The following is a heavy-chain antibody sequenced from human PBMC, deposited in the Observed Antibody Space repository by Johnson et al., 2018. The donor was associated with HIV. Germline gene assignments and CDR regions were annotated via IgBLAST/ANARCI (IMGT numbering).Heavy chain of an antibody. D-gene: IGHD3-3*01. CDR3: ATEARGGDGTLRCLEWSDGFDI. V-gene: IGHV3-30*04. CDR2: MSFDGSNK. J-gene: IGHJ3*02. Sequence: HVQLVESGGGVVQPGRSLRLSCAASGFSFSSYAMNWVRQAPGKGLEWVALMSFDGSNKYYADSVKGRFTISRDNSKNTLYLQMNSLRTEDTAVYYCATEARGGDGTLRCLEWSDGFDIWGQGTMVTVSS. CDR1: GFSFSSYA.